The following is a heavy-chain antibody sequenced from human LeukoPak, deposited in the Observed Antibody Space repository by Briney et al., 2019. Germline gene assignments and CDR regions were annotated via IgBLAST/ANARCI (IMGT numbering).Heavy chain of an antibody. J-gene: IGHJ6*03. D-gene: IGHD2-2*01. CDR1: GSTFSSYW. CDR2: INKDGSEK. Sequence: GGSLRLSCAASGSTFSSYWMSWVRQAPGKGLEWVAKINKDGSEKYYVDSVKGRFTISRDNAKNSLYLQMNSLRAEDTAVYFCASETSYRECSSTSCYYYYYMDVWGKGTTVTVSS. CDR3: ASETSYRECSSTSCYYYYYMDV. V-gene: IGHV3-7*01.